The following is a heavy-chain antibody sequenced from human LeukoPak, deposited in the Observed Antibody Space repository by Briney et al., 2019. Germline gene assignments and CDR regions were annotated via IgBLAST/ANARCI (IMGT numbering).Heavy chain of an antibody. CDR2: IYHSGST. D-gene: IGHD3-3*01. CDR1: GYSISSGYY. V-gene: IGHV4-38-2*02. Sequence: TSESLSLTCTVSGYSISSGYYWGWIRQPPGKGLEWIGSIYHSGSTYYNPSLKSRVTISVDTSKNQFSLKLSSVTAADTAVYYCARDPAHDFWSGYTYYYYYYMDVWGKGTTVTVSS. J-gene: IGHJ6*03. CDR3: ARDPAHDFWSGYTYYYYYYMDV.